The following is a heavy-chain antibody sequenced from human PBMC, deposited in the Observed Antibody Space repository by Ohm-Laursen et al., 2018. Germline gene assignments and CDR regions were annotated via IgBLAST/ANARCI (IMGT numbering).Heavy chain of an antibody. CDR3: AKGKAADI. CDR1: GFTLSVYS. CDR2: ISGSGGST. V-gene: IGHV3-23*01. Sequence: SLRLSCAASGFTLSVYSMSWVRQAPGKGLEWVSAISGSGGSTYYADSVKGRFTISRDNPKNTLYLQMNSLRAEDTAVYYCAKGKAADIWGQGTMVTVSS. J-gene: IGHJ3*02. D-gene: IGHD6-25*01.